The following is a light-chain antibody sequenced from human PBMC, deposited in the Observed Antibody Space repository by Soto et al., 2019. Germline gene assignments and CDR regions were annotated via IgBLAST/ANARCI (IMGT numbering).Light chain of an antibody. V-gene: IGKV1-9*01. CDR2: DSS. CDR3: QQLSHYPYT. J-gene: IGKJ2*01. Sequence: DIQLTQSPSFLSASVEDRVTISCRASYDISSSLAWYQQEPGKPPKLLIYDSSTLQTGVPSRFTGSGSGRKFTLTISGLQFGDFATYFCQQLSHYPYTFGQGIKVDIK. CDR1: YDISSS.